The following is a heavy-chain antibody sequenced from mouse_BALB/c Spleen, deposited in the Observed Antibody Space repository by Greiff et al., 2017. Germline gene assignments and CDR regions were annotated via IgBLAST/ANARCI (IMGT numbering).Heavy chain of an antibody. V-gene: IGHV1-4*01. J-gene: IGHJ4*01. D-gene: IGHD2-1*01. CDR2: INPSSGYT. Sequence: VQLQQSGAELARPGASVKMSCKASGYTFTSYTMHWVKQRPGQGLEWIGYINPSSGYTNYNQKFKDKATLTADKSSSTAYMQLSSLTSEDSAVYYCARKRGGNGAMDYWGQGTSVTVSS. CDR1: GYTFTSYT. CDR3: ARKRGGNGAMDY.